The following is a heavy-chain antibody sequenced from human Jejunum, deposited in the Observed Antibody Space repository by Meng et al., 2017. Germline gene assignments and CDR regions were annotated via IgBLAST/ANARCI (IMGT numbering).Heavy chain of an antibody. CDR1: GFTFSGYW. Sequence: EWHLWGAGGGLVQHGGSLRLSWAASGFTFSGYWMHWFRQGTGKSLVWLSNINSDGTGKSYAESVRGRFTISRDNAKNTLYLQMNSLTVEDTAVYYCVRDGPNYFDQWGQGTLVTVSS. J-gene: IGHJ4*02. CDR2: INSDGTGK. CDR3: VRDGPNYFDQ. V-gene: IGHV3-74*01.